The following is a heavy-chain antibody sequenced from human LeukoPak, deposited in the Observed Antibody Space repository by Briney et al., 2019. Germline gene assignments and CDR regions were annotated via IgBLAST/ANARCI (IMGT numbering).Heavy chain of an antibody. D-gene: IGHD6-19*01. CDR1: GYTFTGYY. V-gene: IGHV1-2*02. Sequence: ASVKVSCKASGYTFTGYYMHWVRQAPGQGLEWMGWINPNSGGINYAQKFQGRVTMTRDTSISTAYMELSRLRSDDTAVYYCASSGWVDAFDIWGQGTMVTVSS. CDR3: ASSGWVDAFDI. CDR2: INPNSGGI. J-gene: IGHJ3*02.